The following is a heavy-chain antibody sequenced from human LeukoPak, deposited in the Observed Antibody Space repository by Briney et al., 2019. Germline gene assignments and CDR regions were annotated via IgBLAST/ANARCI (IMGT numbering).Heavy chain of an antibody. J-gene: IGHJ6*03. CDR1: GFNFSSYN. CDR3: AKGGGGRLIYYYYMDV. Sequence: GGSLRLSCAASGFNFSSYNMNWVRQAPGKGLEWVSYISGSGTTMYYADSVKGRFTISRDNAKNSLYLQMNSLRAEDMALYYCAKGGGGRLIYYYYMDVWGKGTTVTVSS. V-gene: IGHV3-48*01. D-gene: IGHD3-16*01. CDR2: ISGSGTTM.